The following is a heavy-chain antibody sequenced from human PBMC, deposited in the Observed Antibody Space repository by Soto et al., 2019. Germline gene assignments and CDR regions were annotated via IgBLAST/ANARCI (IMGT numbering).Heavy chain of an antibody. CDR2: ISFDGLNE. D-gene: IGHD1-1*01. Sequence: QVHLLESGGGVAQPGRSLRLSCAASGFMFNNYGMHWVRQAPGKGLEWVALISFDGLNEYYADSVKGRFTISRDNSRNALFLQMNSLGAEDSAVYYCAKGDWTDPPGYLDYWGQGTLVTVSS. V-gene: IGHV3-30*18. CDR1: GFMFNNYG. J-gene: IGHJ4*02. CDR3: AKGDWTDPPGYLDY.